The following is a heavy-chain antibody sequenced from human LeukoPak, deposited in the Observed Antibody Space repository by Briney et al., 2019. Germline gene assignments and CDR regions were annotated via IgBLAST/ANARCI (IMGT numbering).Heavy chain of an antibody. V-gene: IGHV3-30-3*01. CDR3: ARWEPQFYYYYGMDV. J-gene: IGHJ6*02. Sequence: PGGSLRLSCAASGFTFSSYAVHWVRQAPGRGLEWVAVISYDGSNKYYADSVKGRFSISRDNSKNTLYLQMNSLRAEDTAVYYCARWEPQFYYYYGMDVWGQGTTVTVS. D-gene: IGHD1-26*01. CDR1: GFTFSSYA. CDR2: ISYDGSNK.